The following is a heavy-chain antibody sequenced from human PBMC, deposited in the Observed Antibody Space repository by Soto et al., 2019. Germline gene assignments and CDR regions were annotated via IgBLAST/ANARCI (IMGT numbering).Heavy chain of an antibody. D-gene: IGHD3-9*01. J-gene: IGHJ5*02. CDR1: GGSISSYY. Sequence: SETLSLTCVVSGGSISSYYWSWIRLPPGKGLEWIGYIYSGGSTNYNSSLKSRVTISVDTSKNQFSLRLSSVTAADTAVYYCARQYYDFLTGPSGQGTPVTVSS. CDR2: IYSGGST. CDR3: ARQYYDFLTGP. V-gene: IGHV4-59*08.